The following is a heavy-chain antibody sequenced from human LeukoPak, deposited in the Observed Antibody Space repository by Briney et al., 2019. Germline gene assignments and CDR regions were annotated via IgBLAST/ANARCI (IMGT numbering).Heavy chain of an antibody. CDR1: GGSLSGYY. J-gene: IGHJ3*02. CDR3: ARGVDCSSTSCYSTRDDAFDI. D-gene: IGHD2-2*01. CDR2: INHSGST. Sequence: SETLSLTCAVYGGSLSGYYWSWIRQPPGKGLEWIGEINHSGSTNYNPSLKSRVTISVDTSKNQFSLKLSSVTAADTAVYYCARGVDCSSTSCYSTRDDAFDIWGQGTMVTVSS. V-gene: IGHV4-34*01.